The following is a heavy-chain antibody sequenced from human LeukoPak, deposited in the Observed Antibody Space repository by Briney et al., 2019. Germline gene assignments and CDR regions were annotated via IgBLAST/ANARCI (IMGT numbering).Heavy chain of an antibody. J-gene: IGHJ5*02. V-gene: IGHV3-30*18. CDR2: ISHDGSNK. Sequence: GGSLRLSCAASGFTFSSYRMHWLPPAPGKALERVAVISHDGSNKYYADSVKGRFTISRDNSKNTLYLQMNSLRAEDTAVYYCAKMGGYCSGGSCHWFDPWGQGTLVTVSS. CDR1: GFTFSSYR. D-gene: IGHD2-15*01. CDR3: AKMGGYCSGGSCHWFDP.